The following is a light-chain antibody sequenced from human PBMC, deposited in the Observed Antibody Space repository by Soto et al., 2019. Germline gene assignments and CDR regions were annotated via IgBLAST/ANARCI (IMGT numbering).Light chain of an antibody. Sequence: DVQMTESPSSLSAYVGDGVTITCRASQSISSYVSRYQPKPGKAPKLLIYAASRLQSGVPSRFSGSRSGTDFTRTTSSLQPDDFAPYPCQQYTTYSPERTFCQGTKVDI. CDR1: QSISSY. CDR2: AAS. CDR3: QQYTTYSPERT. V-gene: IGKV1-39*01. J-gene: IGKJ1*01.